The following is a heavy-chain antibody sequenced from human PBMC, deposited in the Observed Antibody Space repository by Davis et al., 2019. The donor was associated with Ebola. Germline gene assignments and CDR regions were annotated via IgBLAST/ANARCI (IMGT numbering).Heavy chain of an antibody. Sequence: GESLKISCAASGFTFSDYAMHWVRQAPGKGLEWVTVISYDGNNKYYADSVKGRFTISRDNSKNTLYLQIDSLRADDTAVYYCARRFHYYGMDVWGQGTTVTVSS. CDR1: GFTFSDYA. CDR3: ARRFHYYGMDV. J-gene: IGHJ6*02. CDR2: ISYDGNNK. V-gene: IGHV3-30*04.